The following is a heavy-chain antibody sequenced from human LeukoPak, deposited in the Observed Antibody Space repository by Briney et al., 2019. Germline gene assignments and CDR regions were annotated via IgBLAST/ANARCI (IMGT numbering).Heavy chain of an antibody. D-gene: IGHD6-19*01. CDR1: GFTFSSYS. Sequence: GGSLRLSCAASGFTFSSYSMNWVRQAPGKGLEWVSSISSSSGYIYYADSVKGRFTISRDNAKNSLYLQMNSLRAEDTAVYYCARDRTYSSGWSVLESANDYWGQGTLVTVSS. V-gene: IGHV3-21*01. CDR3: ARDRTYSSGWSVLESANDY. CDR2: ISSSSGYI. J-gene: IGHJ4*02.